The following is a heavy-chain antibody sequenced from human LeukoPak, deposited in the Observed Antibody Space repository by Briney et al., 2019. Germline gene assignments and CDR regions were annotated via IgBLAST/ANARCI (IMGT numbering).Heavy chain of an antibody. D-gene: IGHD5-12*01. CDR1: GFTFSSYW. Sequence: GGSLRLSCAASGFTFSSYWMSWVRQAPGKGLEWVANIKQDGSEKYYVDSVKGRFTISRDNAKNSLYLQMNSLRAEDTAVYYCASVYSGYDYYFDYWGQGTLVTVSS. J-gene: IGHJ4*02. CDR2: IKQDGSEK. CDR3: ASVYSGYDYYFDY. V-gene: IGHV3-7*01.